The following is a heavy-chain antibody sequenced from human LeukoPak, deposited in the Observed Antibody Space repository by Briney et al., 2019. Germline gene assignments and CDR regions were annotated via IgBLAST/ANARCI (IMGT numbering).Heavy chain of an antibody. Sequence: GGSLRLSCAASGFTFSSCWMNWVRQDPGKGLVWVARINSDGSSTSYADSVKGRFTISRDNAKNTLYLQMSSLRVEDTAVYYCARVTSLTGTIVDSWGQGTLVTVSS. CDR1: GFTFSSCW. CDR3: ARVTSLTGTIVDS. V-gene: IGHV3-74*01. D-gene: IGHD1-7*01. J-gene: IGHJ4*02. CDR2: INSDGSST.